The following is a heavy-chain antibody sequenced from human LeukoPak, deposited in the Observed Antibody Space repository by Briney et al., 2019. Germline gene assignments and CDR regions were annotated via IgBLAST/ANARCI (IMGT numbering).Heavy chain of an antibody. J-gene: IGHJ4*02. V-gene: IGHV3-21*06. CDR2: ISGSSSDI. D-gene: IGHD3-22*01. CDR1: GFTFSSYA. CDR3: ARRGYHDSSGYDY. Sequence: GSLRLSCAASGFTFSSYAMSWVRQARGKGLEWVSSISGSSSDIYYADSVKGRFTISRDNAKNSVFLQMNNLRAEDTAIYYCARRGYHDSSGYDYWGQGTLVTVSS.